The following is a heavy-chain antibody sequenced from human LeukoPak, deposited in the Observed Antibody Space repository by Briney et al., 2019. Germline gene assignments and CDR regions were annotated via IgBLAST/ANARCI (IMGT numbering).Heavy chain of an antibody. CDR1: GFTFSSYI. Sequence: GSLRPSCAASGFTFSSYIKDLVRHAPGKGVGLVSYISSSSSTIYYADSVKGRFTISRDNAKNSLYLQMNSLRAEDTAVYYCARADARDGYNLGHLDYWGQGTLVTVSS. CDR3: ARADARDGYNLGHLDY. CDR2: ISSSSSTI. J-gene: IGHJ4*02. V-gene: IGHV3-48*04. D-gene: IGHD5-24*01.